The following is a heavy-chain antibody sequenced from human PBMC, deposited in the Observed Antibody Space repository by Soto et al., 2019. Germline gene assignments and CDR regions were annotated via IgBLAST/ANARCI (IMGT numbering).Heavy chain of an antibody. D-gene: IGHD6-13*01. V-gene: IGHV3-66*01. CDR3: ARDGPSRSRYYFDY. Sequence: EVQLVESGGGLVQPGGSLRLSCAASGFTVSSNYMNWVRQAPGKGLEWVSIIYGAASTYYADSVKGRCTISRDNSKNTLYLQMNSLRAEDTAVYYCARDGPSRSRYYFDYWGQGTLVTVSS. CDR2: IYGAAST. J-gene: IGHJ4*02. CDR1: GFTVSSNY.